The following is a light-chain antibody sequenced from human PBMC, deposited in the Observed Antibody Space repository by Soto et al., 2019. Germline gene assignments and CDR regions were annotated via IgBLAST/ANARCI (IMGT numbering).Light chain of an antibody. CDR2: KSS. Sequence: DIQMTQCPTTLSASAGDRVTFSCRASQSVSIWLAWYQQKPGRAPKLLIYKSSILESGVPSRFSGSGSGTEFTLTISSLQPDDFATYYCQQFNTPLWTFGQGTKVDIK. J-gene: IGKJ1*01. CDR3: QQFNTPLWT. V-gene: IGKV1-5*03. CDR1: QSVSIW.